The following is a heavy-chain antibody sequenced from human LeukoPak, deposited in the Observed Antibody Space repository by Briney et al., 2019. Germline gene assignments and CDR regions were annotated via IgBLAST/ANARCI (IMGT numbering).Heavy chain of an antibody. D-gene: IGHD6-19*01. J-gene: IGHJ4*02. CDR1: GGTFISYA. Sequence: SVKVSCKASGGTFISYAISWVRQAPGQGLEWMRGIIPIFGTANYAQKFQGRVTITADESTSTAYMELSSLRSEDTAVYYCARGWYSSGWYVSDYWGQGTLVTVSS. CDR2: IIPIFGTA. CDR3: ARGWYSSGWYVSDY. V-gene: IGHV1-69*13.